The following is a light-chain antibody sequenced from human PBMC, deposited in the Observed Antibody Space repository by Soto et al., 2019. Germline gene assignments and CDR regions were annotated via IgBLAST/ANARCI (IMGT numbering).Light chain of an antibody. CDR1: QSISSW. CDR2: DAS. CDR3: QQDNSYSET. J-gene: IGKJ1*01. V-gene: IGKV1-5*01. Sequence: QMTRSPSTLSPSVGDRVASTCRASQSISSWLAWYQQKPGKAPKLLIYDASSLESGVPSRFSGSGSGTEFTLTISSLQPDDFATYYCQQDNSYSETFGQGTKVDIK.